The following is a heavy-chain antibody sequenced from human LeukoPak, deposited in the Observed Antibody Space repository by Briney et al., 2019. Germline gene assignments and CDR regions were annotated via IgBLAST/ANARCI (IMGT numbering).Heavy chain of an antibody. CDR2: IYSVGST. Sequence: GGSLRLSCAASGFTVSSNYMSWVRQAPGKGLEWVSVIYSVGSTYYADSVKGRFTISRDNSKNTLYLQMNSLRAEDTAVYYCARGVNYYDSSGNYYYYMDVWGKGTTVTISS. CDR3: ARGVNYYDSSGNYYYYMDV. D-gene: IGHD3-22*01. V-gene: IGHV3-53*01. J-gene: IGHJ6*03. CDR1: GFTVSSNY.